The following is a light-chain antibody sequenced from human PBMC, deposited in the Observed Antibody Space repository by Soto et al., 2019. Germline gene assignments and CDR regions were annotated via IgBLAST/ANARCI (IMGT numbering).Light chain of an antibody. V-gene: IGKV3D-15*01. CDR2: DAS. Sequence: EIVMTQSPATLSVSPGERATLSWGASETVSSYLLWYQQKPGQDPTLLIYDASKRATGIPDRFSGSGSGAEFTLTINSLKYEDFAVYYCQPYNNWPLTFGGGTKVDNK. J-gene: IGKJ4*01. CDR1: ETVSSY. CDR3: QPYNNWPLT.